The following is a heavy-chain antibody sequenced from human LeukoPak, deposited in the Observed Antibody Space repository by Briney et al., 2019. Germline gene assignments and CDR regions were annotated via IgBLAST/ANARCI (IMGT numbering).Heavy chain of an antibody. V-gene: IGHV3-21*01. CDR2: VSSSSSYI. J-gene: IGHJ4*02. CDR3: ARDPTYYYDSSGYYFFDY. D-gene: IGHD3-22*01. CDR1: GFTFSSYS. Sequence: GGSLRLSCAASGFTFSSYSMNWVRQAPGNGLEWVSSVSSSSSYIYYADSVKGRFTISRDNAKNSLYLQMNSLRAEDTAVYYCARDPTYYYDSSGYYFFDYWGQGTLVTVSS.